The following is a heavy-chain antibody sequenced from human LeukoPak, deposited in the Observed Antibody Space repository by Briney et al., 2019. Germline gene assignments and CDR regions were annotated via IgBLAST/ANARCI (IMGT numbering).Heavy chain of an antibody. CDR2: ISYDGSNK. CDR1: GFTFSSYA. J-gene: IGHJ6*03. V-gene: IGHV3-30*04. Sequence: GGSLRLSCAASGFTFSSYAMHWVRQAPGKGLEWVAVISYDGSNKYYADSVKGRFTISRDNSKNTLYLQMNSLRAEDTAVYYCAREVHSYGHGDYYYMDVWGKGTTVTVSS. CDR3: AREVHSYGHGDYYYMDV. D-gene: IGHD5-18*01.